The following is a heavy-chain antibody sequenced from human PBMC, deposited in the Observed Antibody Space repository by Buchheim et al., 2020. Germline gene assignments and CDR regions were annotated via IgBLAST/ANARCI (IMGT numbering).Heavy chain of an antibody. CDR3: AKDVRGYNYGNFDY. D-gene: IGHD5-18*01. CDR1: GFTFSSYG. V-gene: IGHV3-23*01. J-gene: IGHJ4*02. CDR2: ISFSGGNT. Sequence: EVQLLESGGGLVQPGGSLRLSCAASGFTFSSYGMTWVRQAPGKGLEWVSVISFSGGNTYYADSVKGRFTISRDNSKTTLYLQMNSLRAEDTAVYYCAKDVRGYNYGNFDYWGQGTL.